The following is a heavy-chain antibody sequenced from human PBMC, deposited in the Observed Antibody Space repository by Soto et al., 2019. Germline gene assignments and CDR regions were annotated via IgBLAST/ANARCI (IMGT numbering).Heavy chain of an antibody. Sequence: QLQLQESGSGLVKPSQTLSLTCAVSGGSISSGGYSWSWIRQPPGKGLEWIGYIYHSGSTYYNPSGKSRVNISVDSSNNQFSLNLSSVAAADTAVDDCAAGGGLPRYYWGQGTLVTVSS. V-gene: IGHV4-30-2*01. J-gene: IGHJ4*02. CDR3: AAGGGLPRYY. CDR2: IYHSGST. CDR1: GGSISSGGYS. D-gene: IGHD2-8*02.